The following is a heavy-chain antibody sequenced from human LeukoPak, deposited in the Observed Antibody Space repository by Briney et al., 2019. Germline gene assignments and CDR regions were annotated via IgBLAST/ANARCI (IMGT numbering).Heavy chain of an antibody. J-gene: IGHJ4*02. CDR1: GYTFTRNY. CDR2: INPSGGST. D-gene: IGHD6-19*01. V-gene: IGHV1-46*01. Sequence: ASVKVSCKASGYTFTRNYIHWVRQAPGQGLEWMGIINPSGGSTSYAQKIQGRVTMTRDTSTSTVYMELTSLRSEDTAVYYCARGAPASGLDGWGQGTLVTVSS. CDR3: ARGAPASGLDG.